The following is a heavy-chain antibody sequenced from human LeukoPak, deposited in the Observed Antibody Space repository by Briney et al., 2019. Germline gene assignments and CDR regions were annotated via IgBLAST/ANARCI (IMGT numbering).Heavy chain of an antibody. CDR3: ARAPYADPNRGLWFGELLPDY. V-gene: IGHV1-2*04. CDR2: INPNSGGT. Sequence: GASVKVSCKASGYTFTGYYMHWVRQAPGQGLEWMGWINPNSGGTNYAQKFQGWVTMTRDTSISTAYMELSRLRSDDTAVYYCARAPYADPNRGLWFGELLPDYWGQGTLVTVSS. J-gene: IGHJ4*02. CDR1: GYTFTGYY. D-gene: IGHD3-10*01.